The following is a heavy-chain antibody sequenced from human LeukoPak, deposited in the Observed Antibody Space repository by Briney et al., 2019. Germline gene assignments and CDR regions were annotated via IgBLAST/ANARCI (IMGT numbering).Heavy chain of an antibody. CDR2: IYHSGST. CDR3: ARGRRDCSGGSCLGY. V-gene: IGHV4-30-2*01. Sequence: PSQTLSLTCAVSGGSISSGGYSWSWIRQPPGKGLEWIGYIYHSGSTYYNPSLKSRVTISVDRSKNQFSLKLSSVTAADTAVYYCARGRRDCSGGSCLGYWGQGTLVTVSS. D-gene: IGHD2-15*01. CDR1: GGSISSGGYS. J-gene: IGHJ4*02.